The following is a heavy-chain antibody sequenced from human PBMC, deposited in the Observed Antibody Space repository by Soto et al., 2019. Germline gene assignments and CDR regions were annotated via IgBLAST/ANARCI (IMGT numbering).Heavy chain of an antibody. V-gene: IGHV1-69*13. CDR3: ARDLSDGGGDCYSAGD. Sequence: SVKVSCKASGGTFSSYAISWVRQAPGQGLEWMGGIIPIFGTANYAQKFQGRVTITADESTSTAYMELSSLRSEDTAVYYCARDLSDGGGDCYSAGDWGQGTLVTVSS. D-gene: IGHD2-21*02. CDR2: IIPIFGTA. CDR1: GGTFSSYA. J-gene: IGHJ4*02.